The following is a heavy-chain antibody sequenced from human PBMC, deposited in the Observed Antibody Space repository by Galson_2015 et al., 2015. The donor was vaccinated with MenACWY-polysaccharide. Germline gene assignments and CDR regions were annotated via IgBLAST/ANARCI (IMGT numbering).Heavy chain of an antibody. D-gene: IGHD6-19*01. CDR1: GFTFSRYW. CDR2: IKQDETET. CDR3: ARDEGSGWLGPYFYED. Sequence: SLRLSCAASGFTFSRYWMSWVRQSPGKGLEWVAHIKQDETETKYMDSVKGRFTISRDNAKNSLYLQMNSLRADDTAVYYCARDEGSGWLGPYFYEDWGQGTLVTVSS. V-gene: IGHV3-7*01. J-gene: IGHJ4*02.